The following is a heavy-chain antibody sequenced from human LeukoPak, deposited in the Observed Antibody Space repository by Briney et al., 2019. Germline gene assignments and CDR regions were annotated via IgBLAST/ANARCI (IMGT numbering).Heavy chain of an antibody. Sequence: GASVKVSCKASGGTFSSCAISWVRQAPGQGLEWMGRIIPILGIANYAQKFQGRVTITADKSTSTAYMELSSLRSEDTAVYYCARGTGDPTRNWFDPWGQGTLVTVSS. J-gene: IGHJ5*02. CDR3: ARGTGDPTRNWFDP. CDR2: IIPILGIA. CDR1: GGTFSSCA. D-gene: IGHD4-17*01. V-gene: IGHV1-69*04.